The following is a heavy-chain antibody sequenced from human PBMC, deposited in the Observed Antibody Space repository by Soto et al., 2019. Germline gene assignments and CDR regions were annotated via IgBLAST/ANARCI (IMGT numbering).Heavy chain of an antibody. D-gene: IGHD3-22*01. V-gene: IGHV4-31*03. Sequence: SETLSLTCTVSGGSISSGGYYWSWIRQHPGKGLEWIGYIYYSGSTYYNPSLKSRVTISVDTSKNQFSLKLSSVTAADTAVYYRARDNYYDSSGLDYWGQGTLVTVSS. CDR1: GGSISSGGYY. CDR2: IYYSGST. CDR3: ARDNYYDSSGLDY. J-gene: IGHJ4*02.